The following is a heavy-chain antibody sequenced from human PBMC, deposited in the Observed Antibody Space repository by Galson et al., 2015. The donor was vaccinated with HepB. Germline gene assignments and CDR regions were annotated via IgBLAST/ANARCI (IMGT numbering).Heavy chain of an antibody. J-gene: IGHJ4*02. Sequence: SLRLSCATSGFTFTSYGMNWSRQAPGKGLEWVSGIGNSGGDTSYADTAKGRFTISRDDSKNTVHLQMNSLGADDTAVYYCARDLNWNDGYWGQGTLVTVSS. D-gene: IGHD1-1*01. CDR2: IGNSGGDT. CDR1: GFTFTSYG. V-gene: IGHV3-23*01. CDR3: ARDLNWNDGY.